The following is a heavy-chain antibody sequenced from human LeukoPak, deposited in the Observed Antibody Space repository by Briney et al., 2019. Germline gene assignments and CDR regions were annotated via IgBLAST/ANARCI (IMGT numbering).Heavy chain of an antibody. J-gene: IGHJ4*02. V-gene: IGHV4-34*01. CDR2: INHSGSA. CDR1: GFTFSSYA. Sequence: PGGSLRLSCAGFGFTFSSYAMTWVRQAPGKGLEWIGEINHSGSANYNPSLKSRVTLSIDKSKNQFSLNLNSVTAADTAVYYCARARRDSGYYKVDYWGQGTLVTVSS. CDR3: ARARRDSGYYKVDY. D-gene: IGHD3-3*01.